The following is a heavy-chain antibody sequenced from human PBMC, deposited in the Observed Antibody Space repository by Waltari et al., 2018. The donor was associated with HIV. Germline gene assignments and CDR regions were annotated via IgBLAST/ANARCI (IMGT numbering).Heavy chain of an antibody. CDR1: GFTVSSNY. CDR2: VNTDGSDT. V-gene: IGHV3-74*02. J-gene: IGHJ3*01. CDR3: ATGLRHVFDS. Sequence: EVQLVESGGGLVQPGGSLRLSCAASGFTVSSNYMSWVRQAPGKGLVWLSRVNTDGSDTIYADSVKGRFTASRDNAKNTFYLHMNSLRAGDTALYYCATGLRHVFDSWGQGTMVTVSS.